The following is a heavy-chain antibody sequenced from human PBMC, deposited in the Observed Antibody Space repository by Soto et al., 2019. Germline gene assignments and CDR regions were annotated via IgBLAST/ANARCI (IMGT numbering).Heavy chain of an antibody. D-gene: IGHD3-22*01. CDR1: GYSFTSYW. V-gene: IGHV5-51*01. J-gene: IGHJ6*02. Sequence: GESLKISCKGSGYSFTSYWIGWVRQMPGKGLEWMGIIYPGDSDTRYSPSFQGQVTISADKSISTAYLQWSSLKASDTAMYYCARHVYYYDSSGYYLASYYYGMDDWGQRTTVTVSS. CDR2: IYPGDSDT. CDR3: ARHVYYYDSSGYYLASYYYGMDD.